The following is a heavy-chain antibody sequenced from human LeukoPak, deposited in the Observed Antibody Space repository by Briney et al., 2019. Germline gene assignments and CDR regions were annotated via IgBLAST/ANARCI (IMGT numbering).Heavy chain of an antibody. CDR3: ATGVASGGPPMC. CDR2: ICGGGTT. V-gene: IGHV3-53*01. D-gene: IGHD6-13*01. J-gene: IGHJ4*02. Sequence: GGSLGLSCAASELSVSSICMSWVRLAPGKGLKWVSAICGGGTTYYADSVKGRLTISRDNSKNTVYLQMNSLRAEDTAVYYCATGVASGGPPMCWGQGTLVTVSS. CDR1: ELSVSSIC.